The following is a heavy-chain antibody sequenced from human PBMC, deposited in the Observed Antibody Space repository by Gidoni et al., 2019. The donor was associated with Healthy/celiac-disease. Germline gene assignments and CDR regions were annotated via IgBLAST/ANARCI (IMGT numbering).Heavy chain of an antibody. CDR3: ARESLRVRGVPFDY. CDR1: GYTFTSYD. V-gene: IGHV1-18*01. CDR2: ISTYNGHT. Sequence: QVQLVQSGAEVKKPGASVTVSCKTSGYTFTSYDISWVRQAPGQGLEWMGWISTYNGHTNYAQKLQGRVTMTTDTSTSTAYMELRSLRSDDTAVYYCARESLRVRGVPFDYWGQGTLVTVSS. D-gene: IGHD3-10*01. J-gene: IGHJ4*02.